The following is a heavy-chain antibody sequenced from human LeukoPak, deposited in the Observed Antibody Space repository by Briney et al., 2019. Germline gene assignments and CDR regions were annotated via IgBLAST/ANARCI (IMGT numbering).Heavy chain of an antibody. CDR3: AKSDGYILYPTIHFDY. D-gene: IGHD5-24*01. J-gene: IGHJ4*02. CDR2: ISWNSGSI. Sequence: GGSLRLSCAASGFTFDDYAMHWVRQAPGKGLEWVSGISWNSGSIGYADSVKGRFTISRDNAKNSLYLQMNSLRAEDTALYYCAKSDGYILYPTIHFDYWGQGTLVTVSS. CDR1: GFTFDDYA. V-gene: IGHV3-9*01.